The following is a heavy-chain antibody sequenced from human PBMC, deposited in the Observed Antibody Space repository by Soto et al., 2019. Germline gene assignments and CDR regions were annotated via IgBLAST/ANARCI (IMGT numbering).Heavy chain of an antibody. CDR2: ISYDGSNK. J-gene: IGHJ5*01. CDR1: GFTLSNYD. V-gene: IGHV3-30*18. CDR3: AKAPATYHCSRCYCYKDSSDS. Sequence: PEGCLRRSCAPAGFTLSNYDMHWVRQAPGKGLEWVAVISYDGSNKYYADSVRGRFTISRDNSENTLYLQMNSLRADDTAVYYCAKAPATYHCSRCYCYKDSSDS. D-gene: IGHD3-22*01.